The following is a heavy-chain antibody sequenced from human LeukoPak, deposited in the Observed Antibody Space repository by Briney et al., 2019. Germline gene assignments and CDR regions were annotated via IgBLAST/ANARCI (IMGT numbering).Heavy chain of an antibody. CDR1: GFTFSSYS. Sequence: GGSLRLSCATSGFTFSSYSMNWARQAPGKGLEWVSSISSSSSYIYYADSVKGRFTISRDNAKNSLYLQMNSLRAEETAVYYCAREYSSSSPYDYWGQGTLVTVSS. CDR3: AREYSSSSPYDY. D-gene: IGHD6-6*01. CDR2: ISSSSSYI. V-gene: IGHV3-21*01. J-gene: IGHJ4*02.